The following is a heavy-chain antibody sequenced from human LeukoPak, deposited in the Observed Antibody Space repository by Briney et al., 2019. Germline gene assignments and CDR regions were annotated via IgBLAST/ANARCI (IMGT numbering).Heavy chain of an antibody. CDR2: VRGSADTG. V-gene: IGHV3-23*01. CDR1: GFTIKTYA. Sequence: PGGSLRLSCAASGFTIKTYAMSWVRQAPGKGLQWLPGVRGSADTGNYADSVKGRFTISRESSNNTLCLQMNSLRAEDTALYYCAKGHIDSEWFYFDSWGQGTLVTVSS. J-gene: IGHJ4*02. D-gene: IGHD3-3*01. CDR3: AKGHIDSEWFYFDS.